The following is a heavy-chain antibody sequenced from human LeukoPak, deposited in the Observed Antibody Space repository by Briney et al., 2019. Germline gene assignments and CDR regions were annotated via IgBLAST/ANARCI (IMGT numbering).Heavy chain of an antibody. V-gene: IGHV3-23*01. Sequence: PGGSLRLSCAASGFTFSSYAMSWVRQAPGKGLEWVSAISGSGGSTYYADSVKGRFTISRDNSKNTLYLQMNSLRAEDTAVYSCAKDPRGRLVIPHYFDYWGQGALVTVSS. D-gene: IGHD3-9*01. CDR1: GFTFSSYA. CDR2: ISGSGGST. CDR3: AKDPRGRLVIPHYFDY. J-gene: IGHJ4*02.